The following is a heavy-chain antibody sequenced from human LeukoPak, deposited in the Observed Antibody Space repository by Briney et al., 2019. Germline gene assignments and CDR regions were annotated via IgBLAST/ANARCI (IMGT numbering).Heavy chain of an antibody. V-gene: IGHV4-59*13. CDR3: ARGADLAAAAHNWFDP. CDR1: VGSLSSYY. J-gene: IGHJ5*02. D-gene: IGHD6-13*01. CDR2: IYDSVIT. Sequence: PSETLSLTCTVSVGSLSSYYWSWIRQPPGKGLEWIGEIYDSVITNYNPSLKSRVTISVDTSKSQFSLKLGSVTAADTAVYSCARGADLAAAAHNWFDPWGEGTLVTVSS.